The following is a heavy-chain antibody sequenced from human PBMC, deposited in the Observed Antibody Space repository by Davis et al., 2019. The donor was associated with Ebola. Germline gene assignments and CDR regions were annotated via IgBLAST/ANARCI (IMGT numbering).Heavy chain of an antibody. V-gene: IGHV7-4-1*02. CDR2: INTNTGNP. D-gene: IGHD6-13*01. Sequence: ASVKVSCKASGYTFTSYGISWVRQAPGQGLEWMGWINTNTGNPTYAQGFTGRFVFSLDTSVSTAYLQISSLKAEDTAVYYCARDLGGQQQLVVYYYYGMDVWGKGTTVTVSS. CDR3: ARDLGGQQQLVVYYYYGMDV. CDR1: GYTFTSYG. J-gene: IGHJ6*04.